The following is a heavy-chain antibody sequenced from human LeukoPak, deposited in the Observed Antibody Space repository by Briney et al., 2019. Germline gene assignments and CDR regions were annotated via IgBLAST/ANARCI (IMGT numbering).Heavy chain of an antibody. CDR2: IYYSGST. J-gene: IGHJ4*02. CDR3: ARVYYYGSALY. Sequence: PSETLSLTCTVSGGSISSSSYYWGWIRQPPGKGLKWIGSIYYSGSTYYNPSLKSRVTISVDTSKNQSSLKLSSVTAADTAVYYCARVYYYGSALYWGQGTLVTVSS. CDR1: GGSISSSSYY. V-gene: IGHV4-39*01. D-gene: IGHD3-10*01.